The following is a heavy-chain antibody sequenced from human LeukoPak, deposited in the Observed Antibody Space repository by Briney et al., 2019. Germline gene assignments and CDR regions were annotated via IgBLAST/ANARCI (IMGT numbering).Heavy chain of an antibody. V-gene: IGHV3-23*01. J-gene: IGHJ4*02. Sequence: GGSLRLSCAASGFTFSSYAMSWVRQAPGKGLEWVSAISGSGGSTYYADSVKGRFTISRDNAKNSLYLQMNSLRAEDTAVYYCARDSVAGTIFDYWGQGTLVTVSS. CDR2: ISGSGGST. CDR3: ARDSVAGTIFDY. D-gene: IGHD6-19*01. CDR1: GFTFSSYA.